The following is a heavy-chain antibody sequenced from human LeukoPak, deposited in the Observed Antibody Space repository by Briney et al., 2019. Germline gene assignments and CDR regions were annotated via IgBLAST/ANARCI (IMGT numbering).Heavy chain of an antibody. CDR1: GFTFSSYA. CDR2: ISGSGGST. V-gene: IGHV3-23*01. CDR3: AKGRGLILWFGESYFDY. D-gene: IGHD3-10*01. Sequence: PGGSLRLSCAASGFTFSSYAMSWVRQAPGKGLEWVSAISGSGGSTYYADSVKGRFTISRDNSKNTLYLQMNSLRAEDTAVYYRAKGRGLILWFGESYFDYWGQGTLVTVSS. J-gene: IGHJ4*02.